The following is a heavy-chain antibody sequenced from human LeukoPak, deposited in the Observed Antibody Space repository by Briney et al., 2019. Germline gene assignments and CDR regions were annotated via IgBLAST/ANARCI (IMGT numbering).Heavy chain of an antibody. Sequence: SETLSLTCTVSGGSISSYYWSWIRQPPGKGLEWIGYIYYSGSTNYKPSLKSRVTISVDTSKNQFSLKLSSVTAADTAVYYCARDYYGSGSYYFPFDYWGQGTLVTVSS. V-gene: IGHV4-4*08. CDR1: GGSISSYY. CDR2: IYYSGST. CDR3: ARDYYGSGSYYFPFDY. D-gene: IGHD3-10*01. J-gene: IGHJ4*02.